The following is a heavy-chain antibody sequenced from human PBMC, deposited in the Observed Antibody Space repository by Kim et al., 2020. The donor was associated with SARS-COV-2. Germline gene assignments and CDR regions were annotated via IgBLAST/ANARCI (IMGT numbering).Heavy chain of an antibody. CDR2: INPNSGDT. CDR1: GYTFAGYY. V-gene: IGHV1-2*02. CDR3: ARGRGEYQQNDYFDY. D-gene: IGHD2-2*01. J-gene: IGHJ4*02. Sequence: ASVKVSCKASGYTFAGYYMHWVRQAPGQRLEWMGWINPNSGDTNYAQKFQGRVTMTRDTSLSTAYMELTSLRSDDTAVYYCARGRGEYQQNDYFDYWGQGTLVTVSS.